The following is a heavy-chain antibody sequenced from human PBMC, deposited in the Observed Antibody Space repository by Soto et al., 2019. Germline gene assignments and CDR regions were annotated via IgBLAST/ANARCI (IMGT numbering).Heavy chain of an antibody. Sequence: QVQLVQSGAEVKKPGASVKVSCKASGYTFTSYGISWVRQAPGQGLEWMGWISAYTGNTNYAQELQGRVTMTTDTSTSTAYMDLRSQRCDDTAVYYCGRGSSGGSGKGAFDIWGQGTIVTVSS. CDR1: GYTFTSYG. CDR3: GRGSSGGSGKGAFDI. D-gene: IGHD2-15*01. CDR2: ISAYTGNT. J-gene: IGHJ3*02. V-gene: IGHV1-18*01.